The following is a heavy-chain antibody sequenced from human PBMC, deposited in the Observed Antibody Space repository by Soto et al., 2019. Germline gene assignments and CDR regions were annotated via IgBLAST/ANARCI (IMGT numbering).Heavy chain of an antibody. CDR1: GYTFTSYD. J-gene: IGHJ4*02. V-gene: IGHV1-8*01. D-gene: IGHD6-6*01. CDR2: MNPNSGNT. Sequence: AASVKVSCKASGYTFTSYDINWVRQATGQGLEWMGWMNPNSGNTGYAQKFQGRVTMTRNTSISTAYMELSSLRSEDTAVYYCARGQGAARPVNPWGQGTLVTVS. CDR3: ARGQGAARPVNP.